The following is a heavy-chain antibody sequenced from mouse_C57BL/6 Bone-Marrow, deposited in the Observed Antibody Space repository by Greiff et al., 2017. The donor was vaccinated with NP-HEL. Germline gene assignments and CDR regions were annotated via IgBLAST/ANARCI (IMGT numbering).Heavy chain of an antibody. CDR2: INPGSGGT. CDR1: GYAFTNYL. Sequence: QVQLKQSGAELVRPGTSVTVSCKASGYAFTNYLIEWVKQRPGQGLEWIGVINPGSGGTNYNEKFKGKATLTADKSSSTAYMQLSSLTSEDSAVYFCARESPAYYSNEGFAYWGQGTLVTVSA. V-gene: IGHV1-54*01. CDR3: ARESPAYYSNEGFAY. J-gene: IGHJ3*01. D-gene: IGHD2-5*01.